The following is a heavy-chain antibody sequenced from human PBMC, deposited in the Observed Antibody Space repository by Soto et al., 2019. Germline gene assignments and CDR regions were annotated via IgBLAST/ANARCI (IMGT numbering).Heavy chain of an antibody. J-gene: IGHJ4*02. D-gene: IGHD5-18*01. Sequence: SVKVSCKASGGTFSSYAISWVRQAPGQGLEWMGGIIPIFGTANYAQKFQGRVTITADESTSTAYMELSSLRSEDTAVYYCARAPQDTAMVPFFDYWGQGTLVTVSS. CDR2: IIPIFGTA. CDR1: GGTFSSYA. CDR3: ARAPQDTAMVPFFDY. V-gene: IGHV1-69*13.